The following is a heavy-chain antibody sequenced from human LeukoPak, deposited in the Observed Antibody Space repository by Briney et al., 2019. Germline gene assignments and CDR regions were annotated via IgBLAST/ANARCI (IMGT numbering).Heavy chain of an antibody. Sequence: GGSLRLSCAASGFTFSSYWMHWVRQAPGKGLVWVSRTDGSSTSYADSVKGRFTISRDNAKNTLYLQMNSLRAEDTAVYYCARGQQLVDWGQGTLVIVSS. D-gene: IGHD6-13*01. CDR2: TDGSST. CDR1: GFTFSSYW. CDR3: ARGQQLVD. J-gene: IGHJ4*02. V-gene: IGHV3-74*01.